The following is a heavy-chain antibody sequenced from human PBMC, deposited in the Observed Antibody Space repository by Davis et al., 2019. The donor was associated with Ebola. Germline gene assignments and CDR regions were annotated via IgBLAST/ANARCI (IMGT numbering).Heavy chain of an antibody. CDR3: ARDGDSYYYYGMDV. Sequence: AASVKVSCKASGYTFTSYYMHWVRQAPGQGLEWMGRIIPILGIANYAQKFQGRVTITADKSTSTAYMELSSLRSEDTAVYYCARDGDSYYYYGMDVWGQGTTVTVSS. CDR1: GYTFTSYY. V-gene: IGHV1-69*04. J-gene: IGHJ6*02. D-gene: IGHD3-3*01. CDR2: IIPILGIA.